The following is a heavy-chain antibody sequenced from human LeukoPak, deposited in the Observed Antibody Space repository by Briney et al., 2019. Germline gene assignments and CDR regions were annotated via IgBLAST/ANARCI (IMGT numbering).Heavy chain of an antibody. V-gene: IGHV4-59*08. CDR3: ARLYRDYDKYWMDY. D-gene: IGHD3-22*01. J-gene: IGHJ4*02. Sequence: PSETLSLTCTVSGGSISSYYWSWIRRPPGKGLEWIGYIYYSGSTNYNPSLKSRVTISVDTSKNQFSLKLRSVTAADTAVYYCARLYRDYDKYWMDYWGQGTLVTVSS. CDR1: GGSISSYY. CDR2: IYYSGST.